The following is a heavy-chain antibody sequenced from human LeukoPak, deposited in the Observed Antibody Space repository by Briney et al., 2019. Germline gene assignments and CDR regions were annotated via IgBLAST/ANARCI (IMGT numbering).Heavy chain of an antibody. CDR2: ISGSGGTT. V-gene: IGHV3-23*01. CDR3: AKDQGIQLWLKYFQH. J-gene: IGHJ1*01. D-gene: IGHD5-18*01. CDR1: GFTFNNYA. Sequence: GGSLRLSCAASGFTFNNYAMTWVRQAPGKELEWVSAISGSGGTTLYADSVKGRFTISRDNSKSTLYLQMNSLRAEDTAVYYCAKDQGIQLWLKYFQHWGQGTLVTVSS.